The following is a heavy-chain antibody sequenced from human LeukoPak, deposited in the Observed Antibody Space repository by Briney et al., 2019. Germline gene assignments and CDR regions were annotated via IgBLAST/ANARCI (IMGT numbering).Heavy chain of an antibody. J-gene: IGHJ6*02. D-gene: IGHD2/OR15-2a*01. CDR2: INHHGSNT. CDR1: ESTFSKFW. V-gene: IGHV3-74*03. Sequence: GGSLRLSCAASESTFSKFWVHCVRQAPGKGVVWVSGINHHGSNTPYADSVKGRFTLSRDNDKHTLYLQMNSLRAEDTAVYYCASGNYYDMDVWGQGTTVTVSS. CDR3: ASGNYYDMDV.